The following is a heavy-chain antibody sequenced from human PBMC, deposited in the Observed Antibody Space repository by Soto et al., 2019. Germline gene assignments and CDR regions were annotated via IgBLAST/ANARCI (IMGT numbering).Heavy chain of an antibody. Sequence: ASVKVSCKASGYTFTGYYMHWVRQAPGQGLEWMGRINPNSGGTNYAQKFQGRVTMTRDTSISTAYMELSRLRSDDTAVYYCARDSYSSGWYSDYWGQGTLVTVSS. D-gene: IGHD6-19*01. V-gene: IGHV1-2*06. J-gene: IGHJ4*02. CDR3: ARDSYSSGWYSDY. CDR2: INPNSGGT. CDR1: GYTFTGYY.